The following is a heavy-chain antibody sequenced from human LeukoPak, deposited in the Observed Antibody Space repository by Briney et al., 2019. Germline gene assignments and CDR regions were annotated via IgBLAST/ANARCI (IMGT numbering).Heavy chain of an antibody. J-gene: IGHJ2*01. Sequence: SETLSLTCTVSGGSISSYYWSWIRQPAGKGLEWIGRIYTSGSTNYNPSLKSRVTMSVDTSKNQFSLKLSTVTAADTAVYYCARDRCGSCAGWYFDLWGRGTLVTVSS. CDR1: GGSISSYY. V-gene: IGHV4-4*07. D-gene: IGHD1-26*01. CDR3: ARDRCGSCAGWYFDL. CDR2: IYTSGST.